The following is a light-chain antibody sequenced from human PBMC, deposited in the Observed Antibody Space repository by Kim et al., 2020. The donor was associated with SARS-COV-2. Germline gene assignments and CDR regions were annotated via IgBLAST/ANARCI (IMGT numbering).Light chain of an antibody. CDR1: SSDVGGFNY. CDR3: SSYTSYSTWV. CDR2: DVS. J-gene: IGLJ3*02. Sequence: GPSITISCTVTSSDVGGFNYVSWYKQHPGKAPELMIYDVSDRPSGVSNRFSGSKSGNTASLTISGLQAEDEADYYCSSYTSYSTWVFGGGTKLTVL. V-gene: IGLV2-14*03.